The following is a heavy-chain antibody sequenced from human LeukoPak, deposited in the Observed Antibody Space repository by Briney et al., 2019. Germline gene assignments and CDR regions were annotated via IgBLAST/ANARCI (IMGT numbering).Heavy chain of an antibody. Sequence: PSETLSLTCTVSGGSISNSRYYWGWIRQPPGKGLEWIGSIYYSGSTYYNPSLKSRVTISVDTSKNQFSLKLSSVTAADTAVYYCARVGFRGSTVTTWGQGTLVTVSS. CDR3: ARVGFRGSTVTT. J-gene: IGHJ5*02. CDR2: IYYSGST. D-gene: IGHD4-17*01. V-gene: IGHV4-39*07. CDR1: GGSISNSRYY.